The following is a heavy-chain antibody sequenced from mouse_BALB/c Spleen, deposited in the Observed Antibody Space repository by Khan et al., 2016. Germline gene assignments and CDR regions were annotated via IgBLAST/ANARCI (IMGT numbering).Heavy chain of an antibody. CDR1: GYSITSDYA. D-gene: IGHD4-1*01. V-gene: IGHV3-2*02. CDR2: ISYSGST. J-gene: IGHJ3*01. CDR3: AREQFPRLGAWFAY. Sequence: VQLKESGPGLVKPSQSLSLTCTVTGYSITSDYAWNWIRQFPGNKLEWMGYISYSGSTSYNPSLKSRLSITRDTSKNQFFLQLNSVTTDDPATFYCAREQFPRLGAWFAYWGKGTLVTVSA.